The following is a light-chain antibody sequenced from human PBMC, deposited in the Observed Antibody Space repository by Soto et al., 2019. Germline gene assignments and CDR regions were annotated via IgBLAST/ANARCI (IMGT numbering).Light chain of an antibody. Sequence: QSALTQPASVSGSPGQSITISCTGTSSDVGGYNYVSWYQQHPGKAPKLIIYEVINRPSGVSNLFSGSNSGNTASLTISGLQAEDEADYYCSSYASSSTLFGGGTKVTVL. CDR3: SSYASSSTL. CDR2: EVI. V-gene: IGLV2-14*01. CDR1: SSDVGGYNY. J-gene: IGLJ2*01.